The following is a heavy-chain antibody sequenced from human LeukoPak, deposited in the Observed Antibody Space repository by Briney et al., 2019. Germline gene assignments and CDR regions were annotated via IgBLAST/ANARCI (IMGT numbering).Heavy chain of an antibody. CDR1: GGSFSGYY. Sequence: SETLSLTCAVYGGSFSGYYWSWIRQSPGKGLDWIGEINQSGITNYNPSLKSRVTISIDTSKTQFSLRVNSVTAADTAVYYCARHPPSSFPDYWGQGTLVTVSS. D-gene: IGHD2-15*01. J-gene: IGHJ4*02. V-gene: IGHV4-34*01. CDR3: ARHPPSSFPDY. CDR2: INQSGIT.